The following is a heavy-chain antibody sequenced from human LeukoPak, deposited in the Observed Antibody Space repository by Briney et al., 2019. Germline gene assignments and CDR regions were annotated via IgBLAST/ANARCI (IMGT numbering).Heavy chain of an antibody. CDR2: ISSNGGST. D-gene: IGHD6-19*01. CDR3: ARARLAVSGNYFEN. Sequence: GGSLRLSCAASGFTFSSYAMHWVRQAPGKGLEYVSAISSNGGSTYYANSVKGRFTISRDNSKNTLYLQMGSLRAEDMAVYHCARARLAVSGNYFENWGQGTLVTVSS. V-gene: IGHV3-64*01. CDR1: GFTFSSYA. J-gene: IGHJ4*02.